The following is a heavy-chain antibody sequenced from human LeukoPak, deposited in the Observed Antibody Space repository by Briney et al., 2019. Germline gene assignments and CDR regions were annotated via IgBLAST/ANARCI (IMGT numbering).Heavy chain of an antibody. D-gene: IGHD4-11*01. CDR2: IKTKSEDGTQ. J-gene: IGHJ4*02. V-gene: IGHV3-15*01. Sequence: GGSLRLSCAASGLTLSDVWVSWVRQAPGMGLEWLGRIKTKSEDGTQDYAAPVRGRFTISRDKSENLVYLQMTSLKIEDTAVYYCATHDYRFLNRYYFYYWGQGTLVTVSS. CDR3: ATHDYRFLNRYYFYY. CDR1: GLTLSDVW.